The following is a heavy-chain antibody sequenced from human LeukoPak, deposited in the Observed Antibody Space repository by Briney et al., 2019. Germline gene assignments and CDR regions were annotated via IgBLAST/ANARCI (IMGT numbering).Heavy chain of an antibody. Sequence: PSQTLSLTCTVSGGSISSGGYYWSWIRQPPGKGLEWIGYIYHSGSTYYNPSLKSRVTISVDRSKNQFSLKLSSVTAADTAVYYCAREREVVPASLDYWGQGTLVTVSS. V-gene: IGHV4-30-2*01. J-gene: IGHJ4*02. D-gene: IGHD2-2*01. CDR1: GGSISSGGYY. CDR3: AREREVVPASLDY. CDR2: IYHSGST.